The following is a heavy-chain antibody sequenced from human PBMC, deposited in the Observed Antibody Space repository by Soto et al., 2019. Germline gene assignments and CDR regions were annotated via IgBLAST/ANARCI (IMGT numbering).Heavy chain of an antibody. V-gene: IGHV2-5*01. J-gene: IGHJ4*02. CDR3: ARSGHNSGFFYYAY. D-gene: IGHD3-22*01. CDR2: INWNDDK. CDR1: GFSLSSTGVG. Sequence: QITLKESGPTLVKVTQTVTLTCTCSGFSLSSTGVGVGWIRQPPGKALEGLALINWNDDKRYNPSLKSRLTITKDTSKNQVVLTMTNMDPVDTAPYYCARSGHNSGFFYYAYWGQGTLVTVSS.